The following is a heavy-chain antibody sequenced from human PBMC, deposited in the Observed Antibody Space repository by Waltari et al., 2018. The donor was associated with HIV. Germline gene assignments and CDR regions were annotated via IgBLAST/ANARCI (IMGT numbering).Heavy chain of an antibody. J-gene: IGHJ4*02. D-gene: IGHD6-13*01. CDR2: INHSGST. CDR3: ARGRRGVAAAALGYFDY. V-gene: IGHV4-34*01. CDR1: GGSFSGYY. Sequence: QVQLQQWGAGLLKPSETLSLTCAAYGGSFSGYYCSWIRQPPGKGLEWIGEINHSGSTTYDPSLKSRVTISVDTSKNQFSLKLSSVTAADTAVYYCARGRRGVAAAALGYFDYWGQGTLVSVSS.